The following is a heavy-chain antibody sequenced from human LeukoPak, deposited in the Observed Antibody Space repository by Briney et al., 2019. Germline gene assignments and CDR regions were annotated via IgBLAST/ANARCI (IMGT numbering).Heavy chain of an antibody. CDR1: GFTFDDYG. J-gene: IGHJ4*02. Sequence: GGSPRLSCAASGFTFDDYGMSWVRQAPGKGLEWVSGINWNGGSTGYADSVKGRFTISRDNSKNTLYLQMNSLRAEDTAVYYCAKKRALGEVEYSSSYFDYWGQGTLVTVSS. V-gene: IGHV3-20*04. CDR2: INWNGGST. D-gene: IGHD6-6*01. CDR3: AKKRALGEVEYSSSYFDY.